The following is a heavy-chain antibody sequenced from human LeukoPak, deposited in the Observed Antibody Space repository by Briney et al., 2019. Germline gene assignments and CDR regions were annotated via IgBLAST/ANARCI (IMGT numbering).Heavy chain of an antibody. D-gene: IGHD3-22*01. Sequence: GASVKVSCKASGGTFSSYAISWVRQAPGQGLEWMGGIIPIFGTANYAQKFQGRVTITADESTSTAYMELSSLRSEDTAVYYCARGRPYDSSGYDVLLSEVVSRPGYYYYYMDVWGKGTTVTISS. V-gene: IGHV1-69*13. CDR1: GGTFSSYA. CDR3: ARGRPYDSSGYDVLLSEVVSRPGYYYYYMDV. J-gene: IGHJ6*03. CDR2: IIPIFGTA.